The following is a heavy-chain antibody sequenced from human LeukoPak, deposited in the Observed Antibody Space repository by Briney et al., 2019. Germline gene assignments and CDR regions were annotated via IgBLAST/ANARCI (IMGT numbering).Heavy chain of an antibody. CDR3: ARDWHPFKTGDPAYYFDY. Sequence: GGSLRLSCAASGFTFSSYEMNCVRQAPGKGLEWVSYISSSGSIIYYADSVKGRFTISRDNAKNSLYLQMNSLRAEDTAVYYCARDWHPFKTGDPAYYFDYWGQGTLVTVSS. CDR1: GFTFSSYE. CDR2: ISSSGSII. D-gene: IGHD7-27*01. V-gene: IGHV3-48*03. J-gene: IGHJ4*02.